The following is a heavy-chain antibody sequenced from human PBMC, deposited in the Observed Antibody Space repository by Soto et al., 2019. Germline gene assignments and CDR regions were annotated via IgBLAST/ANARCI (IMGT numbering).Heavy chain of an antibody. J-gene: IGHJ4*02. Sequence: SETLSLTCTVSGGSITSSYYWGWIRQPPGKGLEWIGSIYYSGSTYYNPSLKSRFTISVYTSKNQFSLKLSSVTAADTAVYYCATIPATTILTDHWGQGTLVTVSS. V-gene: IGHV4-39*01. CDR2: IYYSGST. CDR3: ATIPATTILTDH. D-gene: IGHD2-2*02. CDR1: GGSITSSYY.